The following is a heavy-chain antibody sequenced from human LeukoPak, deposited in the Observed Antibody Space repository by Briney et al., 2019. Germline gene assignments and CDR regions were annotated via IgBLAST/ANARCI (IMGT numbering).Heavy chain of an antibody. V-gene: IGHV4-31*03. D-gene: IGHD3-22*01. CDR2: IYYSGST. Sequence: SQTLSLTCTVSGGSLSSGGYYWRWIRQHPGTGLEWIGYIYYSGSTYYNPSLKSRVTISVETSKNQFSLKLSSMTAADTAVYFCARDSHHYYDSSGYYSYFDYWGQGTLVTVSS. CDR1: GGSLSSGGYY. J-gene: IGHJ4*02. CDR3: ARDSHHYYDSSGYYSYFDY.